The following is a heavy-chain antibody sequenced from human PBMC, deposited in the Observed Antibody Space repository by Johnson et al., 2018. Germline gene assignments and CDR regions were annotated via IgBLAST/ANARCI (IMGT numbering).Heavy chain of an antibody. CDR2: IYYSGST. J-gene: IGHJ4*02. CDR3: ARVERGYSYGYYFDY. D-gene: IGHD5-18*01. CDR1: GGSISSYY. Sequence: VQLVESGPGLVKPSETLSLTCTVSGGSISSYYWSWIRQPPGKGLEWIGYIYYSGSTNYTPSLQSRVTISVDTSKNQFPLKLSPVPAADTAVYYCARVERGYSYGYYFDYWGQGTLVTVSS. V-gene: IGHV4-59*01.